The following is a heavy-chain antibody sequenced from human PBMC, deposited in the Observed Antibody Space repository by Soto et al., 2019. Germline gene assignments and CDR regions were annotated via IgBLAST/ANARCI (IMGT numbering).Heavy chain of an antibody. CDR1: GFTFSTYG. CDR2: ISSSSTYT. CDR3: ARDLGGYSSRFDL. J-gene: IGHJ2*01. Sequence: GGSLRLSCAASGFTFSTYGINWGRQAPGKGLEWVSAISSSSTYTYYADSLKGRFTISRDNAKNSLFLQMNSLRTEDTAVYYCARDLGGYSSRFDLWGRGTLVTVS. V-gene: IGHV3-21*01. D-gene: IGHD5-18*01.